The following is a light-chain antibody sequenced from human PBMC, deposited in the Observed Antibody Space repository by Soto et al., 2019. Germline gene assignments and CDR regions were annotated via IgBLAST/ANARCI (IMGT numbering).Light chain of an antibody. Sequence: DIVMTQSPLSLPVTPGEPASISCKSSQSLQHSNGYNYLDWYLQKPGQSPQILIYLASNRGSGVPDRFSGSVSGTDFTLKIIRVEAEDVGVYYCMQALQTPAFGQGTKVEIK. CDR1: QSLQHSNGYNY. V-gene: IGKV2-28*01. CDR2: LAS. J-gene: IGKJ1*01. CDR3: MQALQTPA.